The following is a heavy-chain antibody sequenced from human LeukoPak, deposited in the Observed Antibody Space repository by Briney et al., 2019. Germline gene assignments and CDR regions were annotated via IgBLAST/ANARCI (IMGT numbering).Heavy chain of an antibody. Sequence: GGSLRLSCAASGFTFSSYGMHWVPQAPGKGLEWGAFIRYDGRNKYYAYSVKGRFTISRDNSKNTLYLQMNSVRAEDTAVYYCAKYFGDPYCSSTSCSAVGAFDIWGQGTMVTVSS. CDR2: IRYDGRNK. V-gene: IGHV3-30*02. J-gene: IGHJ3*02. CDR1: GFTFSSYG. CDR3: AKYFGDPYCSSTSCSAVGAFDI. D-gene: IGHD2-2*01.